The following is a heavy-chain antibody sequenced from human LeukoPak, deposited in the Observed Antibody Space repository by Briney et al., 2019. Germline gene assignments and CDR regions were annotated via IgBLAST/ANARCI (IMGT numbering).Heavy chain of an antibody. D-gene: IGHD4-23*01. Sequence: SETLSLTCAVYGGSFSGYYWSWIRQPPGKGLEWIGEINHSGSTNYNPSLKSRVTISVDPSKSKFSLKLSSVTAADTAVYFCARDGSYGGVGLDVWGKGTTVTVSS. CDR1: GGSFSGYY. CDR3: ARDGSYGGVGLDV. V-gene: IGHV4-34*01. J-gene: IGHJ6*04. CDR2: INHSGST.